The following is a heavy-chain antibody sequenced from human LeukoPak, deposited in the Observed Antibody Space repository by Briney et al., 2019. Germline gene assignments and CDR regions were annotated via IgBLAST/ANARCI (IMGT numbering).Heavy chain of an antibody. CDR2: IYPGDSDT. CDR3: ARHRYVEARGVYYYYGMDV. CDR1: GYSFTSYW. V-gene: IGHV5-51*01. Sequence: GESLKISCKGSGYSFTSYWIGWVRQMPGKGLEWMGIIYPGDSDTRYSPSFQGQVTISADKSISTAYLQWSSLKASDTAMYYCARHRYVEARGVYYYYGMDVWGQGTTVTVSS. J-gene: IGHJ6*02. D-gene: IGHD3-10*01.